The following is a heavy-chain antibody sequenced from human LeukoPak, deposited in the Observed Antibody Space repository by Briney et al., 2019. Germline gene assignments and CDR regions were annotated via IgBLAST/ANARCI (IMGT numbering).Heavy chain of an antibody. CDR2: VSGNGDST. CDR3: AKSPYIASHIDFDY. Sequence: GGSLRLSCAASGFTFSSYAMSWVRQAPGKGLEWVSTVSGNGDSTWYADSVKGRFTISRDNSKSTLYLQTNSLRAEDTAVYYCAKSPYIASHIDFDYWGQGTLVTVSS. J-gene: IGHJ4*02. D-gene: IGHD3-16*01. CDR1: GFTFSSYA. V-gene: IGHV3-23*01.